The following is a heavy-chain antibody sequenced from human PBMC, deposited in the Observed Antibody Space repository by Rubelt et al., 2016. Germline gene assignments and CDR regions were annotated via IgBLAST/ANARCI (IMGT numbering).Heavy chain of an antibody. V-gene: IGHV1-69*04. D-gene: IGHD4-17*01. CDR1: GGTFSSYA. Sequence: QVQLVQSGAEVKKPGSSVKVSCKASGGTFSSYAISWVRQAPGQGLEWMGRIIPILGIANYAQKVQGRVTSTADKSTSTADMELSSLRSEDTAVYYCARGFTVGNDYWGQGTLVTVSS. CDR2: IIPILGIA. J-gene: IGHJ4*02. CDR3: ARGFTVGNDY.